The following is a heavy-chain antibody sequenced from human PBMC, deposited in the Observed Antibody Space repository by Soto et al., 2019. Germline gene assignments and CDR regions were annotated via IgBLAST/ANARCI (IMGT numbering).Heavy chain of an antibody. CDR3: GKVLVGATGHTDSDS. CDR1: GGSIYRSGYY. D-gene: IGHD2-15*01. CDR2: IDYNGVA. V-gene: IGHV4-39*01. J-gene: IGHJ4*02. Sequence: SETLSLTCTVSGGSIYRSGYYWGRIRQPPGRGLEWIGNIDYNGVAYSNPSLKSQVTISRDTSKNQFSLKLTSVTAADTALYYCGKVLVGATGHTDSDSWGPGTLVTVSS.